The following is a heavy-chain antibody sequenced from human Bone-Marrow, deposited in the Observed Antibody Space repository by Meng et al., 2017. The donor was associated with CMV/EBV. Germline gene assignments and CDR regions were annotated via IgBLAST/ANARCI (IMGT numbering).Heavy chain of an antibody. D-gene: IGHD2-2*01. Sequence: KVSCKGSGYGFTSYWIGWVRQMPGKGLEWMGIIYPGDSDTRYSPSFQGQVTISADKSISTAYLQWSSLKASDTAMYYCARQKVVPAAPDYWGQGTLVTVSS. V-gene: IGHV5-51*01. J-gene: IGHJ4*02. CDR2: IYPGDSDT. CDR1: GYGFTSYW. CDR3: ARQKVVPAAPDY.